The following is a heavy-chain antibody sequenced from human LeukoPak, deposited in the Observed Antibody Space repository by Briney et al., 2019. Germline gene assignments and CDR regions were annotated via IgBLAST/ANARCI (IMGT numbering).Heavy chain of an antibody. D-gene: IGHD1-26*01. CDR1: GFTFSDYY. Sequence: GSLRLSCAASGFTFSDYYMSWIRQPPGKGLEWIGSIYYSGSTYYNPSLKSRVTISVDTSKNQFSLKLSSVTAADTAVYYCARDEGMSGSLYYFDYWGQGTLVTVSS. V-gene: IGHV4-38-2*02. CDR2: IYYSGST. J-gene: IGHJ4*02. CDR3: ARDEGMSGSLYYFDY.